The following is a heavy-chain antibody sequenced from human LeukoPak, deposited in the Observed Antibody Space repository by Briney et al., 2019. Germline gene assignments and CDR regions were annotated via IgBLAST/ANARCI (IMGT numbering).Heavy chain of an antibody. Sequence: PGGSLRLSCAASGFTFSSYEMNWVRQAPGKGLEWVSYISSSGSTIYYADSVKGRFTISRDNSKNTLYLQMNSLRAEDTAVYYCARDHYDSSAYAFDIWGQGTMVTVSS. D-gene: IGHD3-22*01. J-gene: IGHJ3*02. CDR1: GFTFSSYE. CDR3: ARDHYDSSAYAFDI. CDR2: ISSSGSTI. V-gene: IGHV3-48*03.